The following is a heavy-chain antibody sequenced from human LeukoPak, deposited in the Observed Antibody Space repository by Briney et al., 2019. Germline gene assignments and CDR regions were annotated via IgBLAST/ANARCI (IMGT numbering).Heavy chain of an antibody. J-gene: IGHJ4*02. CDR2: ISNSSSYI. D-gene: IGHD1-26*01. CDR1: GFTFSSYS. V-gene: IGHV3-21*04. Sequence: GGPLRLSCAVSGFTFSSYSTNWVRQAPGKGLEWVSSISNSSSYIYYADSVKGRFTISRDNAKNSLYLQMNSLRAEDTALYCCAKDLRWELGGFDYWGQGTLVTVSS. CDR3: AKDLRWELGGFDY.